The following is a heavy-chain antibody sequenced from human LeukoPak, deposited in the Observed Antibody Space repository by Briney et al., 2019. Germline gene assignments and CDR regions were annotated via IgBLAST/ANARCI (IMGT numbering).Heavy chain of an antibody. V-gene: IGHV1-69-2*01. Sequence: GATVKISCKTSGFTFTNYWIHWVQQAPGKGLQWMGRVDPGDGETLYGEGLQARVTITADTSSDTAYMELRSLKSEDTAVYYCAKVGDDQKSRSFDHWGQGTLVTVSS. D-gene: IGHD1-26*01. J-gene: IGHJ4*02. CDR3: AKVGDDQKSRSFDH. CDR1: GFTFTNYW. CDR2: VDPGDGET.